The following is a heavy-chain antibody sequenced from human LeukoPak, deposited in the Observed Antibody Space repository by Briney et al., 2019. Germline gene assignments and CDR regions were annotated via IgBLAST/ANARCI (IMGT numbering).Heavy chain of an antibody. CDR1: GGSISSSSYY. CDR3: ASLYYDVWSGYFPVDP. D-gene: IGHD3-3*01. CDR2: IYYSGST. V-gene: IGHV4-39*01. J-gene: IGHJ5*02. Sequence: PSETLSLTCTVSGGSISSSSYYWGWIRQPPGKGLEWIGSIYYSGSTYYNPSLKSRVTISVDTSKSQFSPKLNSVTAADTAVYYCASLYYDVWSGYFPVDPWGQGTLVTVSS.